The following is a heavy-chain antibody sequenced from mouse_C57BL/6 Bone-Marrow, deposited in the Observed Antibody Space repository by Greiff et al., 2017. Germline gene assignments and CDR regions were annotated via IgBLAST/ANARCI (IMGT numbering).Heavy chain of an antibody. J-gene: IGHJ4*01. Sequence: EVKLKESGGGLVKPGGSLKLSCAASGFTFSDYGMHWVRQAPEKGLEWVAYISSGSSTIYYADTVKGRFTISRDNAKNTLFLQMTSLRSEDTAMYYCARPLYYGSSYDAMDYWGQGTSVTVSS. CDR2: ISSGSSTI. V-gene: IGHV5-17*01. D-gene: IGHD1-1*01. CDR3: ARPLYYGSSYDAMDY. CDR1: GFTFSDYG.